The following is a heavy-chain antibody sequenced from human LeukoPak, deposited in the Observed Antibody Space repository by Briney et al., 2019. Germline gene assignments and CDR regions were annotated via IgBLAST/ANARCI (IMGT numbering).Heavy chain of an antibody. CDR3: ARDTIWYSGSYPPNY. CDR1: GFTFSSYE. J-gene: IGHJ4*02. Sequence: GGSLRLSCAASGFTFSSYEMNWVRQAPGKGLEWVSYISSSGSTIYYADSVKGRFTISRDNAKNSPYLQMNSLRAEDTAVYYCARDTIWYSGSYPPNYWGQGTLVTVSS. V-gene: IGHV3-48*03. CDR2: ISSSGSTI. D-gene: IGHD1-26*01.